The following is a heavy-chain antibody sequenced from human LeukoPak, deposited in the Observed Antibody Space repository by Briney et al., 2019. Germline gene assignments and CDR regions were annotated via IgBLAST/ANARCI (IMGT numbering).Heavy chain of an antibody. V-gene: IGHV3-23*01. J-gene: IGHJ4*02. CDR3: AKGGQNFDFWRFDY. CDR2: ISGSGGST. D-gene: IGHD3-3*01. Sequence: GGSLRLSCSASGVTFSTYSMNWFRQTPGKGLMWFSSISGSGGSTYYAESVKGRFSISRDNYKKMMYLQMNSLRADDTAVYYCAKGGQNFDFWRFDYWGQGILVTVSS. CDR1: GVTFSTYS.